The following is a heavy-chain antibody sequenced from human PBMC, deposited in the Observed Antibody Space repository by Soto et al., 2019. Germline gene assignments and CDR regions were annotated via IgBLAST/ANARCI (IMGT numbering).Heavy chain of an antibody. V-gene: IGHV1-3*01. Sequence: ASVKVSCKASGYTFTSYAMHWVRQAPGQRLEWMGWINAGNGNTKYSQKFQGRVTITRDTSASTAYMELSSLRSEDTAVYYCARARSRGPTPPPWYDLDYWGQGTLVTVSS. CDR2: INAGNGNT. D-gene: IGHD6-13*01. CDR3: ARARSRGPTPPPWYDLDY. CDR1: GYTFTSYA. J-gene: IGHJ4*02.